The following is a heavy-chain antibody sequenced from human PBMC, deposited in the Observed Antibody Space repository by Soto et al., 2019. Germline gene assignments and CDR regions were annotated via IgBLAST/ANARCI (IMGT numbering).Heavy chain of an antibody. V-gene: IGHV4-39*02. J-gene: IGHJ1*01. Sequence: QLQLQESGPGLVKPSETLSLTCTVSGDSISTRSNYWAWIRQPPGKGLEWIGSIYYTGGTYYNPSLKSRVTLSLDTSKNQFSLNLNSVTAADTAVYYCAREGPPIRAHNPPEYFQHWGQGTPVTVSS. CDR2: IYYTGGT. CDR3: AREGPPIRAHNPPEYFQH. CDR1: GDSISTRSNY.